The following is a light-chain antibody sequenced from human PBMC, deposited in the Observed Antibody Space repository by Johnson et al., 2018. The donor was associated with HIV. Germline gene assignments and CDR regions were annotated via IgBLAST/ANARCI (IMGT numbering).Light chain of an antibody. CDR1: SSNIGKNH. J-gene: IGLJ1*01. CDR3: GTWGGV. Sequence: QSVLTQPHSVSAAPGQKVTISCSGSSSNIGKNHVSWYQQFPGTAPKLLVYEDDKRPSDIPDRFSGSKSGTSATLGITGLQPGDEADYYCGTWGGVFGTGTKVTVL. CDR2: EDD. V-gene: IGLV1-51*02.